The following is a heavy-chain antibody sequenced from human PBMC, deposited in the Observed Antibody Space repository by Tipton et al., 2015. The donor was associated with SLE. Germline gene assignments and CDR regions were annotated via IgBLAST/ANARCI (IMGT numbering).Heavy chain of an antibody. J-gene: IGHJ4*02. CDR3: ARDYGDYVILDY. CDR1: GYTFTSYG. Sequence: QSGAEVKKPGASVKVSCKASGYTFTSYGFSWVRQAPGQGLEWMGWISGYNGDTHYAQKLQGRVTMTTDTSTTTAYMELRSLRSDDTAVYYCARDYGDYVILDYWGQGTLVTVSS. D-gene: IGHD4-17*01. CDR2: ISGYNGDT. V-gene: IGHV1-18*01.